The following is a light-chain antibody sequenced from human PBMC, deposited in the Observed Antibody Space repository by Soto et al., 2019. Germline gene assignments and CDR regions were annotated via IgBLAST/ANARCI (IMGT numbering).Light chain of an antibody. V-gene: IGKV3-11*01. Sequence: EIVLTQSPATLSLSPGERATLSCRASQSVGTYLAWYQQKPVQAPRLLIYDASNRATGIPARFSGSGSGTDFTLTISGLEPEDFAVYYCQQRTNWPPLTFGGGTKVEIK. CDR2: DAS. J-gene: IGKJ4*01. CDR1: QSVGTY. CDR3: QQRTNWPPLT.